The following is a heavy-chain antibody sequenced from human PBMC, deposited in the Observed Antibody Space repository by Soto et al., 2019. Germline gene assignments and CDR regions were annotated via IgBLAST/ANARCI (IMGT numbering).Heavy chain of an antibody. CDR3: ARVEGDCSRTSCYSGGWFDP. CDR1: GYTFTSYD. Sequence: QVQLVQSGAEVKKPGASVKVSCKASGYTFTSYDINWVRQATGQGLEWMGWMNPNSGNTGYAQKFQGRVTMTRNTSISTAYMELSSRRSEDTAVYYCARVEGDCSRTSCYSGGWFDPWGQGTLVTVSS. CDR2: MNPNSGNT. J-gene: IGHJ5*02. V-gene: IGHV1-8*01. D-gene: IGHD2-2*01.